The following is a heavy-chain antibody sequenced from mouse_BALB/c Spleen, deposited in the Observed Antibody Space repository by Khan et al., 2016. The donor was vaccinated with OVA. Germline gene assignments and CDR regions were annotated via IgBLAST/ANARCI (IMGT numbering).Heavy chain of an antibody. V-gene: IGHV1S137*01. CDR2: ISSYYGDP. CDR3: ASGVKFAY. Sequence: QVQLQQSGAELVRPGVSLKISCKGSGYTFTDYAMHWVKQSHAKSLEWIGVISSYYGDPDYNQKFKGKATMTVDRSSSTAYLELSRLTSEDSAIYYCASGVKFAYWGQGTLVTVSA. CDR1: GYTFTDYA. J-gene: IGHJ3*01. D-gene: IGHD1-1*02.